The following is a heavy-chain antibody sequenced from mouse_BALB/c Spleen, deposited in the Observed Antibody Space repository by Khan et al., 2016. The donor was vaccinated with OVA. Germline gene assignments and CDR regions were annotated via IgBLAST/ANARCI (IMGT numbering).Heavy chain of an antibody. D-gene: IGHD2-4*01. CDR3: ARRGYDYGRGALFAY. V-gene: IGHV2-2*02. CDR1: GFSLANYS. J-gene: IGHJ3*01. Sequence: QVQLQQSGPGLVQPSQSLSITCTVSGFSLANYSVHWIRQSPGKGLEWLGVIWSAGSTDYNAAFMSRLTITKDNSRSKVFFEMNSLQPNDTAIYYCARRGYDYGRGALFAYWGQGTLVTVSA. CDR2: IWSAGST.